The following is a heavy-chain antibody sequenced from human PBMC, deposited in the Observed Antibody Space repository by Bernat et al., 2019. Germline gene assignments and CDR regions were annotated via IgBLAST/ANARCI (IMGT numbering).Heavy chain of an antibody. D-gene: IGHD3-10*01. J-gene: IGHJ5*02. CDR1: GGSISSSSYY. V-gene: IGHV4-39*01. CDR2: IYYSGST. CDR3: ARHTITMVRGVITANWFDP. Sequence: QLQLQESGPGLVKPSETLSLTCTVSGGSISSSSYYWGWIRQPPGKGLEWIGSIYYSGSTYYNPSLKSRVTISVDTSKNQFSLKLSSVTAADTAVYDWARHTITMVRGVITANWFDPWGQGTLVTVSS.